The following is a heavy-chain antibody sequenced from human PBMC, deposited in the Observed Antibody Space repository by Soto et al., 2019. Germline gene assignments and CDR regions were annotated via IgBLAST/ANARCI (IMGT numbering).Heavy chain of an antibody. CDR1: GFIFSTCG. CDR3: AKRAYLDISARKGAYFEG. CDR2: ISNDGRNE. Sequence: QVQLVESGGGVVQPGRSLRLSCAASGFIFSTCGMHWVRQAPGMGLEWVAAISNDGRNEYYADSVKGRFTISRDNSKNTVDLEMHSLRAEDTAVYHCAKRAYLDISARKGAYFEGWGQGTLVTVSS. D-gene: IGHD3-22*01. J-gene: IGHJ4*02. V-gene: IGHV3-30*18.